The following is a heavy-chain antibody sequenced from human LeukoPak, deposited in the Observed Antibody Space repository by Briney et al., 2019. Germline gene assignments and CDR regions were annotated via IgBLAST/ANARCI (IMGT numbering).Heavy chain of an antibody. CDR1: PGITFSDYW. D-gene: IGHD6-19*01. CDR2: IRQDGREK. J-gene: IGHJ4*02. V-gene: IGHV3-7*03. Sequence: GGSLRLSCAASPGITFSDYWMNWVRQAPGKGLEWVAIIRQDGREKLYLDSVKGRFTISRDNVKSSVYLQINSLRAEDTAVYYCVGGIGWQPDYWGQGTLVTVSS. CDR3: VGGIGWQPDY.